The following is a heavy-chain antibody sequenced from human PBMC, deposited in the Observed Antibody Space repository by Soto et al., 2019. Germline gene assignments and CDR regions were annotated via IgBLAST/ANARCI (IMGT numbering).Heavy chain of an antibody. CDR3: LEDVFDY. CDR1: GFTFSGYT. J-gene: IGHJ4*02. V-gene: IGHV3-23*01. CDR2: IGNSVHVT. Sequence: WGPLRLSCADSGFTFSGYTMNWVRQAPGKGLEWVAVIGNSVHVTHYADSVKGRFTISRDNSKNTLYLQMESLRAEDTAVYYCLEDVFDYWGKGVLVPVSS. D-gene: IGHD3-10*02.